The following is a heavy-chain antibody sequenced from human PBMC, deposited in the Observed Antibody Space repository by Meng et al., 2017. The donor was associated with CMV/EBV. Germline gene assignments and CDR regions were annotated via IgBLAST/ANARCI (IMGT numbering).Heavy chain of an antibody. D-gene: IGHD2-2*01. CDR1: GFTFTDYA. CDR2: IVGNGGST. CDR3: AKARVWASSTALDY. V-gene: IGHV3-23*01. J-gene: IGHJ4*02. Sequence: GESLKISCAASGFTFTDYAMTWVRQAPGKGLEWVSAIVGNGGSTFFADSVKGRFTISRDNSNNTLYLQMSGLRAEDTAVYYCAKARVWASSTALDYWGQGTLVTV.